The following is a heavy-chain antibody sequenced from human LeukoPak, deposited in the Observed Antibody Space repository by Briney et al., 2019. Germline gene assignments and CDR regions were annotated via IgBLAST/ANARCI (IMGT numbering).Heavy chain of an antibody. Sequence: ASVKVPCEASGYTFTSYYMHWVRQAPGQGLEWMGIINPRGGSTNYAQKFQGRVTMTRDTSTNTVYMELSSLRSEDTAVYYCARGPSITMVRGGQWYYYMDVWGKGTTVTISS. V-gene: IGHV1-46*01. D-gene: IGHD3-10*01. CDR1: GYTFTSYY. CDR3: ARGPSITMVRGGQWYYYMDV. J-gene: IGHJ6*03. CDR2: INPRGGST.